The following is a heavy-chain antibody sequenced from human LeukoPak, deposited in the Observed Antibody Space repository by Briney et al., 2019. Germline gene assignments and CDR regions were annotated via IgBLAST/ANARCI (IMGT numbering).Heavy chain of an antibody. V-gene: IGHV3-66*01. CDR2: IYTGGST. CDR3: ARGYSSSWYGD. Sequence: GGSLRLSCAASGFTVSSNYMSWVRQAPGKGLEWVSVIYTGGSTDYADSVKGRFTISRDNSKNTLYLQMNSLRVEDTAVYYCARGYSSSWYGDWGQGTLVTVSS. D-gene: IGHD6-13*01. J-gene: IGHJ4*02. CDR1: GFTVSSNY.